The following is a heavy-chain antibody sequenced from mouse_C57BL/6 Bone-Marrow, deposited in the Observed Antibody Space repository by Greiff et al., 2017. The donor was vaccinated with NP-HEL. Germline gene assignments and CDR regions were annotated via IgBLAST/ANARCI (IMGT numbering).Heavy chain of an antibody. D-gene: IGHD1-1*01. V-gene: IGHV3-6*01. CDR3: AKYYGSSRYYAMDY. Sequence: VQLKESGPGLVKPSQSLSLTCSVTGYSITSGYYWNWIRQFPGNKLEWMGYISYDGSNNYNPSLKNRISITRDTSKNQFFLKLNSVTTEDTATYYCAKYYGSSRYYAMDYWGQGTSVTVSS. CDR1: GYSITSGYY. J-gene: IGHJ4*01. CDR2: ISYDGSN.